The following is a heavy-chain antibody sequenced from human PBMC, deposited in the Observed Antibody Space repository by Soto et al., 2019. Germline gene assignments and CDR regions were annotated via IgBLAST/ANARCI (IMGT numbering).Heavy chain of an antibody. V-gene: IGHV4-34*01. CDR2: INHFGSP. CDR1: NGSFMGYY. D-gene: IGHD3-3*01. Sequence: QVQLHQWGAGLLKPSETLSLTCGVYNGSFMGYYWTWVRQPPGTGLEWLGEINHFGSPNYNPSLKRRVAISIDTARQQFSLSLRSLTAADTAVYYWATFNGGRFLDKGDYWGQGILVTFSS. J-gene: IGHJ4*02. CDR3: ATFNGGRFLDKGDY.